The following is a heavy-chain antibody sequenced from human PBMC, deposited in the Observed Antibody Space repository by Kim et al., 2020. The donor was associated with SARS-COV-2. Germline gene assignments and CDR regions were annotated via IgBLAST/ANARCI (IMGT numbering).Heavy chain of an antibody. Sequence: GGSLRLSCAASGFTFSNAWMSWVRQAPGKGLEWVGRIKSKTDGGTTDYAAPVKGRFTISRDDSKNTLYLQMNSLKTEDTAVYYCTTGLAVAGTPGSVYWGQGTLVTVSS. CDR3: TTGLAVAGTPGSVY. J-gene: IGHJ4*02. CDR1: GFTFSNAW. V-gene: IGHV3-15*01. D-gene: IGHD6-19*01. CDR2: IKSKTDGGTT.